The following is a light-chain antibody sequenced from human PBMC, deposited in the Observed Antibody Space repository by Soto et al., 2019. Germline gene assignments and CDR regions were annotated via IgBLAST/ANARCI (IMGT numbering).Light chain of an antibody. CDR1: QAIRND. CDR2: AAF. J-gene: IGKJ1*01. Sequence: IQMTQSPSSLSASVGDRVTITCRASQAIRNDLGWYQKKPGKAPKLLIFAAFNLQSGVPSRFSGGGSGTDFTLTISSLQPEDFATYYCLQHFNFSWTFGQGTKVDIK. V-gene: IGKV1-6*01. CDR3: LQHFNFSWT.